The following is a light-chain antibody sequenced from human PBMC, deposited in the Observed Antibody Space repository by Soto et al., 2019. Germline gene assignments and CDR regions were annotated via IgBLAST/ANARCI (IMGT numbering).Light chain of an antibody. Sequence: DIQVIQSPSSLSASVGDRVTITCRASLRISKYLNWYQQKPGKAPKLLIYGASTLQSGVPPRFSGSGSGTDFTLTISGLHPEDSATYYCQQSHIPPLTFGGGTKLEI. CDR3: QQSHIPPLT. V-gene: IGKV1-39*01. CDR1: LRISKY. J-gene: IGKJ4*01. CDR2: GAS.